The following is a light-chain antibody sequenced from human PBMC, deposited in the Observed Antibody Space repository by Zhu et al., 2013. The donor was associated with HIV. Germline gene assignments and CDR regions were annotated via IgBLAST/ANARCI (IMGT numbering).Light chain of an antibody. V-gene: IGKV3D-20*02. CDR2: DAS. J-gene: IGKJ4*01. CDR3: QQRSTWPNLT. Sequence: EIVLTQSPGTLSLSPGERATLSCRASQSVSSGNLAWYQQKPGQAPRLLIYDASSRATGIPARFSGSGSGTDFTLTISSLEPEDFAVYYCQQRSTWPNLTFGGGTKVEMK. CDR1: QSVSSGN.